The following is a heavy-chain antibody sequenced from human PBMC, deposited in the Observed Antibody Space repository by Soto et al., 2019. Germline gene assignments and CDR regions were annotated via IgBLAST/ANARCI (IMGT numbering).Heavy chain of an antibody. CDR2: IYHSGGT. CDR1: GGSISSSNW. J-gene: IGHJ4*02. CDR3: ARNDGSGSYYNVGKSIDY. V-gene: IGHV4-4*02. Sequence: PSETLSLTCAVSGGSISSSNWWSWVRQPPGKGLERIGEIYHSGGTNYNPSLKSRVTISVDKSKNQCSLKLISVTAADRAVYHRARNDGSGSYYNVGKSIDYRGQGTLVTASS. D-gene: IGHD3-10*01.